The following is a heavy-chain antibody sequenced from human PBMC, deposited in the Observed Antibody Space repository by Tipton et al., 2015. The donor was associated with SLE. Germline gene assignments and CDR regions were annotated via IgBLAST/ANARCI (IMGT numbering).Heavy chain of an antibody. CDR2: VYGTGST. CDR3: ARDRAVPAVVDP. D-gene: IGHD2-2*01. Sequence: LRLSCTVSGGPITRGSYYWSWIRQPAGKGLEWIGNVYGTGSTKYNPSLKSRVVMSVDRSKNQFSLKLSSVSAADTAVYYCARDRAVPAVVDPWGQGTLVTVSS. J-gene: IGHJ5*02. CDR1: GGPITRGSYY. V-gene: IGHV4-61*09.